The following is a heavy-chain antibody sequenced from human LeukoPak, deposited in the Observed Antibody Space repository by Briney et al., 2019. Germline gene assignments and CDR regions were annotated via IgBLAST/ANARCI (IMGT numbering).Heavy chain of an antibody. CDR2: IYYSGST. Sequence: SETLSLTCTVSGGSISSYYWSWIRQPPGKGLEWIGYIYYSGSTNYNPSLKSRVTISVDTSKNQFSLKLSSVTAADTAVYYCARERDGYHGFVDYWAREPWSPSPQ. V-gene: IGHV4-59*01. CDR3: ARERDGYHGFVDY. CDR1: GGSISSYY. D-gene: IGHD5-24*01. J-gene: IGHJ4*02.